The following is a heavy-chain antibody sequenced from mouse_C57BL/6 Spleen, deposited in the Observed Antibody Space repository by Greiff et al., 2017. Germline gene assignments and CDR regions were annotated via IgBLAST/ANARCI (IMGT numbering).Heavy chain of an antibody. V-gene: IGHV1-69*01. CDR3: ARRGITTVVEDAMDY. CDR1: GYTFTSYW. D-gene: IGHD1-1*01. Sequence: QVQLKQPGAELVMPGASVKLSCKASGYTFTSYWMHWVKQRPGQGLEWIGEIDPSDSYTNYNQKFKGKSTLTVDKSSSTAYMQLSSLTSEDSAVYYCARRGITTVVEDAMDYWGQGTSVTVSS. J-gene: IGHJ4*01. CDR2: IDPSDSYT.